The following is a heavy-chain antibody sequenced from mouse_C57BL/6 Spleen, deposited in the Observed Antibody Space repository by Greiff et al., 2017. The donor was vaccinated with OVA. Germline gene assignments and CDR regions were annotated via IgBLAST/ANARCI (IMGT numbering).Heavy chain of an antibody. CDR3: TTGALLRLYYFDY. J-gene: IGHJ2*01. CDR2: IDPENGDT. CDR1: GFNIKDDY. V-gene: IGHV14-4*01. D-gene: IGHD1-2*01. Sequence: EVQLVESGAELVRPGASVKLSCTASGFNIKDDYMHWVKQRPEQGLEWIGWIDPENGDTEYASKFQGKATITADTSSNTAYLQLSSLTSEDTAVYYCTTGALLRLYYFDYWGQGTTLTVSS.